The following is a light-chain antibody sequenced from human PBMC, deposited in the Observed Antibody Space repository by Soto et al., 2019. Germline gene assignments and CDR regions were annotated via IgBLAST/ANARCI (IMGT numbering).Light chain of an antibody. CDR3: QQYNNWPPWT. Sequence: ETVMTQSLATLSVSPGERATLSCRASQSVYSSLAWYQQKPGQAPRLLIYGASTRATGIPARFSGSGSGTEFTLTISRLQSEDFAVYYCQQYNNWPPWTFGQGTKVDIK. J-gene: IGKJ1*01. CDR2: GAS. CDR1: QSVYSS. V-gene: IGKV3-15*01.